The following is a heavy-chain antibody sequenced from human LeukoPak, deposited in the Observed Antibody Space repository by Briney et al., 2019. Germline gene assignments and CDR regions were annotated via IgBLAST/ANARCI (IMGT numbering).Heavy chain of an antibody. V-gene: IGHV3-7*01. CDR3: ARDRDSSGWFLSAFDI. D-gene: IGHD6-19*01. J-gene: IGHJ3*02. CDR1: GFTFGDYA. CDR2: IKQDGSEK. Sequence: GGSLRLSCTASGFTFGDYAMSWFRQAPGKGLEWVANIKQDGSEKYYVDSVKGRFTISRDNAKNSLYLQMNSLRAEDTAVNYCARDRDSSGWFLSAFDIWGQGTVVTVSS.